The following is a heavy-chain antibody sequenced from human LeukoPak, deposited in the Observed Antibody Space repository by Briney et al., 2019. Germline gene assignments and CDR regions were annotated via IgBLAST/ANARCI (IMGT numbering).Heavy chain of an antibody. V-gene: IGHV3-74*01. CDR3: AKDFAGTVVVTWGVFDY. CDR1: GFTFSSYW. D-gene: IGHD2-15*01. CDR2: INSDGSST. J-gene: IGHJ4*02. Sequence: GGSLRLSCAASGFTFSSYWMHWVRQAPGKGLVWVSRINSDGSSTSYADYVKGRSTISKANAKSTLYLQMNSLRAEDTAVYYCAKDFAGTVVVTWGVFDYWGQGTLVTVSS.